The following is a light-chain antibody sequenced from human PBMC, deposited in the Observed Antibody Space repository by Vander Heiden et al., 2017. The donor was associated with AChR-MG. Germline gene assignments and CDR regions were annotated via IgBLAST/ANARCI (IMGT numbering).Light chain of an antibody. J-gene: IGLJ1*01. Sequence: QSALTQPASVSGAPGQSITISCTGTSSDVGSYNYVSWYQQLPDKAPKVMIYDVSKRPSGVSNRFSGSKFGNTASLTISGLQAEDEADYYCSSYTSSAPNYVFGTGTKVTVL. CDR3: SSYTSSAPNYV. V-gene: IGLV2-14*01. CDR2: DVS. CDR1: SSDVGSYNY.